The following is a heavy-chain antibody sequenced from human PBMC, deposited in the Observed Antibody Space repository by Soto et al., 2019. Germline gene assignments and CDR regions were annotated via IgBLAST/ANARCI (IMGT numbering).Heavy chain of an antibody. D-gene: IGHD1-1*01. Sequence: ASVKVSCKASGYNFIDYSINWVRQAPGQGLEWMGWMNPKSGHTAHAQKIQGRVILTRDTSINTVYMELSSLTSGDTAVYFCARRIQDGKFDSWGRGTHFTFSS. J-gene: IGHJ4*02. CDR1: GYNFIDYS. CDR2: MNPKSGHT. V-gene: IGHV1-8*01. CDR3: ARRIQDGKFDS.